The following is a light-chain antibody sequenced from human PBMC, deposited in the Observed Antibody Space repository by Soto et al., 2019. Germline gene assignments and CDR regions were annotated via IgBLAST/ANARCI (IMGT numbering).Light chain of an antibody. CDR2: DAS. V-gene: IGKV3-11*01. CDR1: QSVSSH. J-gene: IGKJ5*01. Sequence: EIVVTQSPAILSLSPGERATLSCRASQSVSSHLAWYQQKPGQAPRLLIYDASNRATGIPARFSGSGSGIDFTLTISSLEPEDFAVYYCQQRSEWPLITFGQGTRLEIK. CDR3: QQRSEWPLIT.